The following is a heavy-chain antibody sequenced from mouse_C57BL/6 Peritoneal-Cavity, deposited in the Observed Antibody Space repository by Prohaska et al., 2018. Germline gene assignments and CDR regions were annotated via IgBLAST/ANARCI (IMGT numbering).Heavy chain of an antibody. CDR2: IDPSDSYT. J-gene: IGHJ3*01. CDR3: ASPYGYYGVAWFAY. CDR1: GYTFTSYW. Sequence: QVQLQQPGAELVRPGTSVKLSCKASGYTFTSYWMHWVKKRPGQGLEWIGVIDPSDSYTNYNQKFKGKATLTVDTSSSTAYMQLSSLISEDAAVYYCASPYGYYGVAWFAYCGQGTVVTVSA. V-gene: IGHV1-59*01. D-gene: IGHD2-3*01.